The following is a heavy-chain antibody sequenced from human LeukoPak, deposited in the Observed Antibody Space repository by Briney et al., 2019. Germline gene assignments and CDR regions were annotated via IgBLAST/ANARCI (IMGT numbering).Heavy chain of an antibody. D-gene: IGHD3-10*01. CDR2: ISGSGGST. V-gene: IGHV3-23*01. Sequence: GGSLRLSCAASGFIFSSYAMSWVRQAPGKGLEWASAISGSGGSTYYADSVKGRFTISRDNSKNTLYLQMNSLRAEDTAVYYCAKVRAVLWRKGWFDPWGQGTLVTVSS. CDR3: AKVRAVLWRKGWFDP. J-gene: IGHJ5*02. CDR1: GFIFSSYA.